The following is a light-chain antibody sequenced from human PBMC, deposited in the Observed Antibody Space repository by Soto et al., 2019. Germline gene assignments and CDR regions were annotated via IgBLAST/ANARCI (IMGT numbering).Light chain of an antibody. V-gene: IGLV1-44*01. Sequence: QSVLTQPPSTSGTPGQRVTITCSGSPSNIESNAANWYQQLQGSAPRLVIDSNDPRTSGVPDRLSGSKSGTTASRAIGGHQSEDEAVYVCAAWGDSLNYVLFGGGTKLTVL. CDR2: SND. CDR1: PSNIESNA. CDR3: AAWGDSLNYVL. J-gene: IGLJ2*01.